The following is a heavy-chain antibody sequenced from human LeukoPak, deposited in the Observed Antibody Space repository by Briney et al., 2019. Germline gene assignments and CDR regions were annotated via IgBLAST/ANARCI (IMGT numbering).Heavy chain of an antibody. CDR1: GGSISSSSYY. CDR2: IYYSGST. V-gene: IGHV4-39*07. D-gene: IGHD1-7*01. J-gene: IGHJ5*02. Sequence: SETLSLTCTVSGGSISSSSYYWGWIRQPPGKGLEWIGSIYYSGSTYYNPSLKSRVTISVDTSKNQFSLKLSSVTAADTAVYYCARESWGDWNYVRWFDPWGQGTLVTVSS. CDR3: ARESWGDWNYVRWFDP.